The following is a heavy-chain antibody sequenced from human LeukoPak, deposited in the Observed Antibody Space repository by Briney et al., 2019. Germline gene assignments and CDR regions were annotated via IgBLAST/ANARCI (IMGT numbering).Heavy chain of an antibody. Sequence: SETLSLTCTVSGGPISSYSWSWVRQPPGKGLEWIASMYHSGSIYHNPSLKSRVTISVDTSKNRVSLNLTSVTAADAAGYYCARGRHFMPWGQGTLVTVSS. CDR1: GGPISSYS. D-gene: IGHD2/OR15-2a*01. J-gene: IGHJ5*02. CDR3: ARGRHFMP. V-gene: IGHV4-59*01. CDR2: MYHSGSI.